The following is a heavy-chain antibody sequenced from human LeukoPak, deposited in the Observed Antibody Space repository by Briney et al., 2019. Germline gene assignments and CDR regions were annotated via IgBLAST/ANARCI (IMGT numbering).Heavy chain of an antibody. V-gene: IGHV3-7*03. CDR3: ARDSEEYCSGGSCYLSFGIDY. D-gene: IGHD2-15*01. CDR1: GFTFSSYW. J-gene: IGHJ4*02. CDR2: IKQDGSEK. Sequence: GGSLRLSCAASGFTFSSYWMSWVRQAPGKRLEWVANIKQDGSEKYYVDSVKGRFTISRDNAKNSLYLQMNSLRAEDTAVYYCARDSEEYCSGGSCYLSFGIDYWGQGTLVTVSS.